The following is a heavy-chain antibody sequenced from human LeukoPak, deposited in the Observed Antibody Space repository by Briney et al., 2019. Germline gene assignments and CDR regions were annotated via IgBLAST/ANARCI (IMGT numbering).Heavy chain of an antibody. J-gene: IGHJ5*02. CDR2: ISAYNGKT. V-gene: IGHV1-18*01. CDR1: RYTLTSYY. D-gene: IGHD6-19*01. Sequence: ASVTVSCQPSRYTLTSYYIIWVRPAPPQELHGMGWISAYNGKTNYAQNFQGRVTMTTDTSTSTAYMELRSLRSDDTAVYYCARDLRTAVAGNWFDPWGQGTLVTVSS. CDR3: ARDLRTAVAGNWFDP.